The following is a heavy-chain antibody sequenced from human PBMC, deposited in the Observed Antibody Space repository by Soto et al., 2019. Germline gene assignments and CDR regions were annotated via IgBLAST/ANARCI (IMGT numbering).Heavy chain of an antibody. J-gene: IGHJ4*02. Sequence: QVQLVQSGAEVKKPGASVKVSCKASGYTFTSYYMHWVRQAPGQGLEWMGIINPSGGSTSYAQKFQGRVTMTRDTSTSTVYMELSSLRSEDTAVYYCARGLITMVRGVINPLSYWGQGTLVTVSS. CDR2: INPSGGST. D-gene: IGHD3-10*01. CDR3: ARGLITMVRGVINPLSY. CDR1: GYTFTSYY. V-gene: IGHV1-46*01.